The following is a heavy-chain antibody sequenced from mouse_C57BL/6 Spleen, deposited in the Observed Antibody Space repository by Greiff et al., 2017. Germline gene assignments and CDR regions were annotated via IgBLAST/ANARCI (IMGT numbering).Heavy chain of an antibody. CDR3: ERLPLLKARDY. Sequence: DVMLVESGGGLVKPGGSLKLSCAASGFTFSDYGMHWVRQAPEKGLDWVAYISSGSSTIYYADTVKGRFTISRDNAKNTLFLQMTSLRSEDTAMYYWERLPLLKARDYWGKGTSVPVSS. CDR2: ISSGSSTI. V-gene: IGHV5-17*01. CDR1: GFTFSDYG. D-gene: IGHD1-1*01. J-gene: IGHJ4*01.